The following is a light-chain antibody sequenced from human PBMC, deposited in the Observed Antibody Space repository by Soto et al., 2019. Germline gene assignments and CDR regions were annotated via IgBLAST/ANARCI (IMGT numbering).Light chain of an antibody. Sequence: ALTQPPSASGSPGQSVTISCTGTSSDVGGYNYVSWYRQYPGKAPKLMIYEVSKRPSGVPDRFSGSKSGNTASLTVSGLQAEDEADYYCSSYAGSNNLFGGGTQLTVL. V-gene: IGLV2-8*01. CDR3: SSYAGSNNL. CDR2: EVS. CDR1: SSDVGGYNY. J-gene: IGLJ2*01.